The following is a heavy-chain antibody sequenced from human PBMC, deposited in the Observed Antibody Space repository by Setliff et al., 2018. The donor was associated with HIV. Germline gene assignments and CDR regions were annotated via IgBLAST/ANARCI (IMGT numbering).Heavy chain of an antibody. D-gene: IGHD5-12*01. J-gene: IGHJ4*02. CDR1: GYTFNNYF. CDR3: TTDLGTRYDTPVY. CDR2: FHPYSGHT. Sequence: GASVKVSCKASGYTFNNYFLHWVRQAPGQGLEWMGRFHPYSGHTNYAQNFQGRVTMTMDASITTLYLQMSSLKTEDTAVYYCTTDLGTRYDTPVYWGQGTLVTVSS. V-gene: IGHV1-2*06.